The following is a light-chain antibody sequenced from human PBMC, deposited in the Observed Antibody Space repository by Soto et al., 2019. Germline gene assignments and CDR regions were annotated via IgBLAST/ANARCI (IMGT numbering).Light chain of an antibody. CDR3: QQTHAVPLT. CDR1: QPISNY. J-gene: IGKJ5*01. CDR2: GAS. V-gene: IGKV1-39*01. Sequence: DVQMTQSPSSLSASVVDRVTITCRASQPISNYLNWYQQKAGEAPKVLIFGASSLQSGVPSKFSGSGYGTDFTLIINNLHPDDFATYYCQQTHAVPLTFGQGTRLEVK.